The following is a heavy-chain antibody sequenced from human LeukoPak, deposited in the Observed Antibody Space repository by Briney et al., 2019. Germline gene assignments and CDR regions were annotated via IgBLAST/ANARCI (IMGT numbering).Heavy chain of an antibody. CDR3: ARGNLVVGYYFDY. V-gene: IGHV3-21*01. J-gene: IGHJ4*02. Sequence: PGGSLRLSCAASGFTFSSYGMHWVRQAPGKGLEWVSSISSSSSHIYYADSVKGRFTISRDNAKNSLYLQMNSLRAEDTAVYYCARGNLVVGYYFDYWGQGTLVTVSS. CDR1: GFTFSSYG. CDR2: ISSSSSHI. D-gene: IGHD2-8*02.